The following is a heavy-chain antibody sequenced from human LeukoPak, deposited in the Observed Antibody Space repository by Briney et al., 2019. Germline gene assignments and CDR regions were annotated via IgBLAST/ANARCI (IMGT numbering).Heavy chain of an antibody. CDR2: IFGTA. V-gene: IGHV1-69*01. J-gene: IGHJ4*02. CDR3: ARGYCSSTSCYGRIDY. Sequence: IFGTANYAQKFQGRVTITADESTSTAYMELSSLRSEDTAVYYCARGYCSSTSCYGRIDYWGQGTLVTVSS. D-gene: IGHD2-2*01.